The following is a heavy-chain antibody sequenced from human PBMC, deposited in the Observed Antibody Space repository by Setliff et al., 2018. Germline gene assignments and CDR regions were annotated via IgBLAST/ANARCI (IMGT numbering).Heavy chain of an antibody. CDR3: ARWGENSGRPDWRAFDI. CDR1: GGSINNYH. V-gene: IGHV4-59*01. D-gene: IGHD1-26*01. CDR2: VGYNGNT. J-gene: IGHJ3*02. Sequence: SETLSLTCTVSGGSINNYHWNWIRQPPGKGLEWIVYVGYNGNTHYNPSLNSRVTMSVDTSKNQFSLKLTSVSAADTAVYYCARWGENSGRPDWRAFDIWGQGTMVTVSS.